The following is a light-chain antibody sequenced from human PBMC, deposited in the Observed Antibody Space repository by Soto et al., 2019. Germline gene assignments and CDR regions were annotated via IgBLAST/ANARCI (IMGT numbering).Light chain of an antibody. V-gene: IGLV2-23*02. J-gene: IGLJ2*01. Sequence: QSALTQPASVSGSPGQSITISCTGTSSDVGSYNLVSWYQQHPGKAPKLMIYEVSKRPTGVSNRFSGSKSGNTASLTISGLQAVEEADYYCSSYVGSSNVVFGGGTKLTVL. CDR3: SSYVGSSNVV. CDR1: SSDVGSYNL. CDR2: EVS.